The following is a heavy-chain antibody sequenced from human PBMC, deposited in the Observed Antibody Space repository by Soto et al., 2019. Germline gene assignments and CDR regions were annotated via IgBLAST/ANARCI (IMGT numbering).Heavy chain of an antibody. Sequence: GGSLRLSCAASGFTFSSYGMHWVRQAPGKGLEWVAVISYDGSNKYYADSVKGRFTISRDNSKNTLYLQMNNLRAEDTAVYYCAKDQSLWFGDSDYYYYYGMDVWGQGTTVTVSS. V-gene: IGHV3-30*18. D-gene: IGHD3-10*01. CDR1: GFTFSSYG. CDR2: ISYDGSNK. J-gene: IGHJ6*02. CDR3: AKDQSLWFGDSDYYYYYGMDV.